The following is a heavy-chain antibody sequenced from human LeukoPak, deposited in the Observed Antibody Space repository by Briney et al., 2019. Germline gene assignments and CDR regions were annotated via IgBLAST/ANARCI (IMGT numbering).Heavy chain of an antibody. D-gene: IGHD5-12*01. CDR3: ARDHRYAFDN. J-gene: IGHJ4*01. V-gene: IGHV3-48*01. CDR1: GFNFIDYS. CDR2: IGISSGNT. Sequence: GGSLRLSCAASGFNFIDYSMNWVRQAPGKGLEWISYIGISSGNTKYADSVRGRFTISRDKARNSLYLQMNSLRAEDTAVYYCARDHRYAFDNWGHGTLVTVSS.